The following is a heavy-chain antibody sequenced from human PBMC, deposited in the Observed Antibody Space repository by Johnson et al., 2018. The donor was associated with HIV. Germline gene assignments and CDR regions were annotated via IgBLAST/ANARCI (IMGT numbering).Heavy chain of an antibody. J-gene: IGHJ3*02. V-gene: IGHV3-30*02. CDR1: GFTFSSYG. D-gene: IGHD2-2*01. CDR3: ARDRPDIVVVPGAIDAFDI. CDR2: IRYDGSNK. Sequence: QVQLVESGGGVVQPGGSLRLSCAASGFTFSSYGMHWVRQAPGKGLEWVAFIRYDGSNKNYADSVKGRFTISRDNSKNTLYLQMNSLRAEDTAVYYCARDRPDIVVVPGAIDAFDIWGQGTMVTVSS.